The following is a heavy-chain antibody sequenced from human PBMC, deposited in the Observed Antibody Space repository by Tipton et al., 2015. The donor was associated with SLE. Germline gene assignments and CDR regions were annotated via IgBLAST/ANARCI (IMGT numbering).Heavy chain of an antibody. CDR2: VYYTGSS. CDR3: ARHAGDYAYFDS. J-gene: IGHJ4*02. CDR1: DGSITTYH. D-gene: IGHD4-17*01. Sequence: TLSLTCNVSDGSITTYHFNWLRQPPGKGLEWIGYVYYTGSSNYNPSLKSRVTMSEDTSKQQFSLKLTSLTAADTAVYYCARHAGDYAYFDSWGQGILVTVSS. V-gene: IGHV4-59*08.